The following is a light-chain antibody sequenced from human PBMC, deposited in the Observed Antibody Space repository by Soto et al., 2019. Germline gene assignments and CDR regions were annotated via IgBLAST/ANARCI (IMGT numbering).Light chain of an antibody. CDR3: SSYTSSSTLV. V-gene: IGLV2-14*01. Sequence: QSALIQPASLSGSPGQSLTISCPEPRSDIGAYNFVSWYQQHPGKAPKLMIYEVSDRPSGVSNRFSGSKSGNTASLAISGLQPEDEADYYCSSYTSSSTLVFGTGTKLTVL. CDR1: RSDIGAYNF. J-gene: IGLJ1*01. CDR2: EVS.